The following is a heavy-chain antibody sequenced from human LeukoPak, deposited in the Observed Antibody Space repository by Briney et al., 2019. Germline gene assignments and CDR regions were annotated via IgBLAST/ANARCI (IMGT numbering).Heavy chain of an antibody. CDR1: GFTFSSYS. J-gene: IGHJ4*02. CDR2: ISSSSYI. V-gene: IGHV3-21*01. Sequence: GGSLRLSCAASGFTFSSYSMNWVRQAPGKGLEWVSSISSSSYIYYADSVKGRSTISRDNAKNSLYLQMNSLRAEDTAVYYCASQIVVVPAANFRPVDYWGQGTPVTVSS. D-gene: IGHD2-2*01. CDR3: ASQIVVVPAANFRPVDY.